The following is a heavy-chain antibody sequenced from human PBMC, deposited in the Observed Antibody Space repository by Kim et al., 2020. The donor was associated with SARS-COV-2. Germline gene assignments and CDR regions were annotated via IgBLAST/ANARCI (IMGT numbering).Heavy chain of an antibody. D-gene: IGHD3-22*01. CDR3: TAGSGYSPHDAFDI. Sequence: AAPVKGRFTISRDESKNTLYLQMNSLKTEDTAVYYCTAGSGYSPHDAFDIWGQGTMVTVSS. V-gene: IGHV3-15*01. J-gene: IGHJ3*02.